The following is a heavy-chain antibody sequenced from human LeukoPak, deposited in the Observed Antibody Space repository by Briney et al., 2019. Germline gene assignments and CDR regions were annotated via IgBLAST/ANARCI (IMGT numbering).Heavy chain of an antibody. CDR3: ARGRRSSGSYPLGYYYMDV. Sequence: GRSLRLSCAASGFTFSSYAMHWVRQAPGKGLEWVAVISYDGSNKYYADSVKGRFTISRDNSKNTLYLQMNSLRAEDTAVYYCARGRRSSGSYPLGYYYMDVWGKGTTVTVSS. CDR2: ISYDGSNK. J-gene: IGHJ6*03. CDR1: GFTFSSYA. D-gene: IGHD1-26*01. V-gene: IGHV3-30*01.